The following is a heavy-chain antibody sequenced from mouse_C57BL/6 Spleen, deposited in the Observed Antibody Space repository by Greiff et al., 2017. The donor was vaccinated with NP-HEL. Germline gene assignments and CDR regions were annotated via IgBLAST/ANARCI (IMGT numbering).Heavy chain of an antibody. J-gene: IGHJ3*01. CDR1: GYTFTSYD. D-gene: IGHD3-2*02. Sequence: VQLQQSGPELVKPGASVKLSCKASGYTFTSYDINWVKQRPGPGLEWIGWIYPRDGSTKYNEKFKGKATLTVDTSSSTAYMELHSLTSEDSAVYFCARERDSSGYYFAYWGQGTLVTVSA. CDR3: ARERDSSGYYFAY. CDR2: IYPRDGST. V-gene: IGHV1-85*01.